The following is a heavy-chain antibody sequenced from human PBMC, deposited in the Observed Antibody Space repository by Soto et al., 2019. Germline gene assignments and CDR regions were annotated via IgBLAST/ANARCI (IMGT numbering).Heavy chain of an antibody. Sequence: SSETLSLTCTVSGGSISSGGYYWSWIRQHPGKGLEWIGYIYYSGSTYYNPSLKSRVTISVDTSKNQFSLKLSSVTAADTAVYYCARVVRLSSSWALFDYWGQGTLVTVSS. CDR2: IYYSGST. V-gene: IGHV4-31*03. CDR1: GGSISSGGYY. CDR3: ARVVRLSSSWALFDY. D-gene: IGHD6-13*01. J-gene: IGHJ4*02.